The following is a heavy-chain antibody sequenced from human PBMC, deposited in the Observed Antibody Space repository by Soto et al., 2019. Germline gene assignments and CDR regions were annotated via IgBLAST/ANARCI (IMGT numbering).Heavy chain of an antibody. CDR3: ARDETGGYGVHYYYYMDV. D-gene: IGHD5-12*01. V-gene: IGHV3-66*01. CDR1: GFTVSSNY. CDR2: IYSGGST. Sequence: GGSLRLSCAASGFTVSSNYMSWVRQAPGKGLEWVSVIYSGGSTYYADSVKGRFTISRYNSKNTLYLQMNSLRAEDTAVYYCARDETGGYGVHYYYYMDVWGKGTTVTVSS. J-gene: IGHJ6*03.